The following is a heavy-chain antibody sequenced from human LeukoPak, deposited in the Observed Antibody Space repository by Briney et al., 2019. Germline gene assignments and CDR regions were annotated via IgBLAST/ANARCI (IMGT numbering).Heavy chain of an antibody. V-gene: IGHV6-1*01. CDR3: ARLGSGSNY. CDR1: GDSVSSNSAA. J-gene: IGHJ4*02. CDR2: TYYRSKWYT. Sequence: SQTLSLTRAISGDSVSSNSAAWIWIRQSPSRGLEWLGRTYYRSKWYTEYAVSVKSRITINPDTSKNQFSLQLGSVNPEDTAVYYCARLGSGSNYWGQGTLVTVSS. D-gene: IGHD3-10*01.